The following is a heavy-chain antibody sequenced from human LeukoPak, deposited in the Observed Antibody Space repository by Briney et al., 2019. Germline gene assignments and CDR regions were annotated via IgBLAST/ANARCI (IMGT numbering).Heavy chain of an antibody. J-gene: IGHJ4*02. CDR1: GITFSSLR. Sequence: GGAPRLSCAAPGITFSSLRLSWVRPAPREGVALVSGISGSGGSTYYADSVKGRFTISRDNSKNTLYLQMNSLRAEDTAVYYCAKDRQYSSGWYYFDYWGQGTLVTVSS. V-gene: IGHV3-23*01. CDR2: ISGSGGST. D-gene: IGHD6-19*01. CDR3: AKDRQYSSGWYYFDY.